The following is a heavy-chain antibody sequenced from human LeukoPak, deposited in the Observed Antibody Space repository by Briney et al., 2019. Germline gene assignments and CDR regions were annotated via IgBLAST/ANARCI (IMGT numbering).Heavy chain of an antibody. V-gene: IGHV4-4*02. CDR1: GGSISSSNW. J-gene: IGHJ5*02. CDR3: ARIMGRGYCSSTSCRGDWFDP. D-gene: IGHD2-2*01. CDR2: IYHSGST. Sequence: SGTLSLTCAVSGGSISSSNWWSWVRPPPGKGVEWIGEIYHSGSTNYNPSLKSRVTISVDKSKNQFSLKLSSVTAADTAVYYCARIMGRGYCSSTSCRGDWFDPWGQGTLVTVSS.